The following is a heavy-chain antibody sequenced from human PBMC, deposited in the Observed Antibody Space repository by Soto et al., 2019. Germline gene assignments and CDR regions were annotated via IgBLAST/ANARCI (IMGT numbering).Heavy chain of an antibody. J-gene: IGHJ4*02. CDR3: AKSDFDY. V-gene: IGHV3-30*18. Sequence: VGSLRLSCAASGFTFSSYGMHWVRQAPGKGLEWVAVISYDGSNKYYADSVKGRFTISRDNSKNTLYLQMNSLRAEDTAVYYCAKSDFDYWGQGTLVTVSS. CDR2: ISYDGSNK. CDR1: GFTFSSYG.